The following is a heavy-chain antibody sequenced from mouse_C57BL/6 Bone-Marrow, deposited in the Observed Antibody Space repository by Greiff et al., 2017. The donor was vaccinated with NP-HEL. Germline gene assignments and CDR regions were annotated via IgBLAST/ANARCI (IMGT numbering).Heavy chain of an antibody. CDR2: INPGSGGT. J-gene: IGHJ2*01. Sequence: VQLQQSGAELVRPGTSVKVSCKASGYAFTNYLIEWVKQRPGQGLEWIGVINPGSGGTNYNEKFKGKATLTADKSSSTAYMQLSSLTSEDSAVYCCARWSFYYGSSYGNYFDYWGQGTTLTVSS. CDR3: ARWSFYYGSSYGNYFDY. V-gene: IGHV1-54*01. D-gene: IGHD1-1*01. CDR1: GYAFTNYL.